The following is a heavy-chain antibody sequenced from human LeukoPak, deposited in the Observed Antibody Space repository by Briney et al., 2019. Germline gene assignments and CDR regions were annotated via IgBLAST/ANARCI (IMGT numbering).Heavy chain of an antibody. Sequence: SETLSLTCAVSGGSISISNSNWWSWVRQPPGKGLEWIGEISHSGSTNYNPSLKSRVTISVDKSKNQFSLKLSSVTAADTAVYYCARLVETVTYAALFDYWGQGTLVTVSS. V-gene: IGHV4-4*02. D-gene: IGHD4-17*01. CDR2: ISHSGST. CDR3: ARLVETVTYAALFDY. J-gene: IGHJ4*02. CDR1: GGSISISNSNW.